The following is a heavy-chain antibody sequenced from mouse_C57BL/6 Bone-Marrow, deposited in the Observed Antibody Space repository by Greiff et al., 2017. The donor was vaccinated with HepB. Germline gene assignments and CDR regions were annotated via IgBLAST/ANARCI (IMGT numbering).Heavy chain of an antibody. CDR1: GYTFTSYW. D-gene: IGHD2-12*01. CDR2: IDPSDSET. CDR3: ARRWDIYSFSY. J-gene: IGHJ3*01. Sequence: QVQLQQPGAELVRPGPSVKLSCTASGYTFTSYWMHWVKQRPIQGLEWIGNIDPSDSETHYNQKFKDKATLTVDKSSSTAYMQLSSLTSEDSAVYYCARRWDIYSFSYWGTGTLVTVSA. V-gene: IGHV1-52*01.